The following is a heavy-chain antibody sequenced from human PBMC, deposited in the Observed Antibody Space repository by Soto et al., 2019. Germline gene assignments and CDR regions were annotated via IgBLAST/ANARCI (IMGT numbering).Heavy chain of an antibody. CDR3: AHSPYSGSSYYFDY. V-gene: IGHV2-5*02. CDR2: IYWDDDK. Sequence: QITLKESGPTLVKPTQTLTLTCTFSGFSLSTSGVGVGWIRQPPGKALEWLALIYWDDDKRDSPFLKSRLTITTDTSKTQVVLTMTNMDPVDTASYYCAHSPYSGSSYYFDYWGQGTLVTVSS. J-gene: IGHJ4*02. CDR1: GFSLSTSGVG. D-gene: IGHD6-6*01.